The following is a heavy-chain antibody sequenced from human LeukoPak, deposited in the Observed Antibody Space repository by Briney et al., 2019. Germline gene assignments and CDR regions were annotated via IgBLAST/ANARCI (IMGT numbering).Heavy chain of an antibody. J-gene: IGHJ4*02. V-gene: IGHV3-23*01. D-gene: IGHD1-26*01. CDR1: GFTFSSYA. CDR2: ISGSGGST. Sequence: GGSLRLSCAASGFTFSSYAMSWVRQAPGKGLEWVSAISGSGGSTYYADSVKGRFTISRDNSKNTLYLQMNSLRAEDTAVYYCAKDGRRIVGATYFDYWGRGTLVTVSS. CDR3: AKDGRRIVGATYFDY.